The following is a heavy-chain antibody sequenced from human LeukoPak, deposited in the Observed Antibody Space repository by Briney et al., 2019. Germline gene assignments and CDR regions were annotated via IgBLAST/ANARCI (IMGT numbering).Heavy chain of an antibody. CDR3: ARGPPVYGGSCYGY. CDR2: ISAYNGNT. D-gene: IGHD2-15*01. CDR1: GYTFTSYG. Sequence: GASVKVSCKASGYTFTSYGISWVRQAPGQGLEWMGRISAYNGNTNYAQKLQGRVTMTTDTSTSTAYMELRSLRSDDTAVYYCARGPPVYGGSCYGYWGQGTLVTVSS. V-gene: IGHV1-18*01. J-gene: IGHJ4*02.